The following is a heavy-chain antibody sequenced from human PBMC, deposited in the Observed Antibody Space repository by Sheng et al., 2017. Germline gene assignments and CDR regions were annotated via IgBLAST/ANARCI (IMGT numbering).Heavy chain of an antibody. Sequence: EVQLVESGGVVVQPGGSLRLSCAASGFTFDDYTMHWVRQAPGKGLEWVSLISWDGGSTYYADSVKSRFTISRDNSKNSLYLQMNSLRTEDTALYYCAKAYGSGSYYNSYFDYWGQGTLVTVSS. CDR3: AKAYGSGSYYNSYFDY. V-gene: IGHV3-43*01. CDR1: GFTFDDYT. CDR2: ISWDGGST. J-gene: IGHJ4*02. D-gene: IGHD3-10*01.